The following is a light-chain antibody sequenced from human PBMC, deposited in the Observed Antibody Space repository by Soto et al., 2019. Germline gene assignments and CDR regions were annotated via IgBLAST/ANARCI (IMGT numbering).Light chain of an antibody. CDR2: GAS. V-gene: IGKV3-20*01. CDR3: QQYGTSPPIT. CDR1: QSVSSSY. Sequence: IVLTQPQGTLYFSPGYTTPLSCRASQSVSSSYLAWYQQKPGQAPRLLIYGASSRATGIPDRFSGSGSGTDFTLTISRLEPEDFAVYYCQQYGTSPPITFGQGTRLEIK. J-gene: IGKJ5*01.